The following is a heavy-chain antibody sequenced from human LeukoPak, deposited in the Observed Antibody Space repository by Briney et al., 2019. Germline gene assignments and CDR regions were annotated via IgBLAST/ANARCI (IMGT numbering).Heavy chain of an antibody. Sequence: SETLSLTCAVYDGSFSGYYWSWIRRPPGKGLEWIGEINHSGSTNYNPSLKSRVTISVDTSKNQFSLKLSSVTAADTAVYYCARVHIVVVPAAIRGYYYGMDVWGQGTTVTVSS. CDR3: ARVHIVVVPAAIRGYYYGMDV. V-gene: IGHV4-34*01. D-gene: IGHD2-2*02. CDR2: INHSGST. J-gene: IGHJ6*02. CDR1: DGSFSGYY.